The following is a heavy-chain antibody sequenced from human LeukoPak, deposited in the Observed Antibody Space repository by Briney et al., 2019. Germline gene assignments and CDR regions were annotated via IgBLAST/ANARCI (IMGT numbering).Heavy chain of an antibody. CDR1: GFTFSSYG. CDR3: ARERWGYTDY. Sequence: GGSLRLSCAAPGFTFSSYGMHWVRQAPGKGLEWVAVIWYDGSNKYYADSVKGRFTISRDNSKNTPHLQMNSLRVGDTAVYYCARERWGYTDYWGQGTLVTVSS. V-gene: IGHV3-33*01. D-gene: IGHD6-13*01. CDR2: IWYDGSNK. J-gene: IGHJ4*02.